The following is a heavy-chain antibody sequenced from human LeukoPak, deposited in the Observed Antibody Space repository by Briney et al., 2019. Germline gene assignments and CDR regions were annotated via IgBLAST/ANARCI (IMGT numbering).Heavy chain of an antibody. D-gene: IGHD3-10*01. V-gene: IGHV3-11*01. CDR3: ARAYHYYGSGSYYKGYYYGMDV. CDR2: ISSSGSTI. Sequence: GGSLRLSCAASGFTFSDYYMSWIRQAPGKGLEWVSYISSSGSTIYYADSVMGRFTISRDNAKNSLYLQMNSLRAEDTAVYYCARAYHYYGSGSYYKGYYYGMDVWGQGTTVTVSS. J-gene: IGHJ6*02. CDR1: GFTFSDYY.